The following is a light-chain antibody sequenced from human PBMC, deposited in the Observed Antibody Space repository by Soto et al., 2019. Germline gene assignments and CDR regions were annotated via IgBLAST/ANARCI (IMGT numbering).Light chain of an antibody. CDR3: PQHNDWPT. Sequence: SVLTQSPATRSLSPGERATLSGRASESVSSYLAWYQQKPGQAPRLLIYDESNRATGIPASFSGSASATDFPLTISSVESEDFAIYYCPQHNDWPTFGQATRLDIK. V-gene: IGKV3-11*01. CDR2: DES. CDR1: ESVSSY. J-gene: IGKJ5*01.